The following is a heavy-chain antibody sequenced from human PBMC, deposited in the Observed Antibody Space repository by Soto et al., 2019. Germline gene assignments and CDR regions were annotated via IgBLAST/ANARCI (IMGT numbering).Heavy chain of an antibody. D-gene: IGHD3-9*01. CDR3: TRDAKYYDILTGYFVNNY. V-gene: IGHV1-18*01. CDR1: GYTFSNFG. Sequence: QVQLVQSGVEVKKPGASVKVSCKASGYTFSNFGISWVRQAPGQGLEWLGWISTDNGDTKYAQKFQGRVTMTTDTATTTVYMELGSLKPDDTAVYYCTRDAKYYDILTGYFVNNYWGQGTLVTVSS. CDR2: ISTDNGDT. J-gene: IGHJ4*02.